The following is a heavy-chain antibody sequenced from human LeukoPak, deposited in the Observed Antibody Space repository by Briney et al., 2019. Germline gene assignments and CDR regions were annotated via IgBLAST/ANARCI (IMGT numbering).Heavy chain of an antibody. CDR1: GFTFSAYA. CDR3: ARYRNALVRESYGAWFDP. Sequence: GGSLRLSCEASGFTFSAYAMTWVRQAPGKGLEWVSSIGSDNKPHYSESVKGRFAISRDNGKNSLFLQMNSLRLEDTAVYCCARYRNALVRESYGAWFDPWGQGTLVTVSS. V-gene: IGHV3-69-1*01. CDR2: IGSDNKP. J-gene: IGHJ5*02. D-gene: IGHD3-10*01.